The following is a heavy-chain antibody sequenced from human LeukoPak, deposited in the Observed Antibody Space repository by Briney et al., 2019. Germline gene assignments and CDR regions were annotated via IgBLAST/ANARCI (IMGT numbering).Heavy chain of an antibody. V-gene: IGHV3-21*01. CDR1: GFTFNDYS. CDR2: ISRRSRHV. D-gene: IGHD1-1*01. Sequence: GGSLRLSCTASGFTFNDYSMNWVRQAPGKGLEWVSSISRRSRHVYYAGSVKGRFHISRDDAKNSLYLQMNSLRAEDMAVYFCVRDLMGSGSTTAYLHHWGQGTLVTVSS. CDR3: VRDLMGSGSTTAYLHH. J-gene: IGHJ1*01.